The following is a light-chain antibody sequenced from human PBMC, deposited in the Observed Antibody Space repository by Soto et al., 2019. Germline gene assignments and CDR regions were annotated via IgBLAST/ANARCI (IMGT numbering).Light chain of an antibody. J-gene: IGKJ1*01. CDR2: AAS. CDR3: QQSYNSPQT. CDR1: QTIITF. Sequence: DIQMTQSPSSLSASVGDRVTVTCRASQTIITFLNWYQLKPGKPPRLLIYAASSLQSGVPSRFSGSGSGTDFTLTISSLQPEDFATYSCQQSYNSPQTFGRGTKVDI. V-gene: IGKV1-39*01.